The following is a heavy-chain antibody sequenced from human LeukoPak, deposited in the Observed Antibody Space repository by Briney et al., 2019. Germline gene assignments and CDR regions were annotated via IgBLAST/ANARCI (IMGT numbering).Heavy chain of an antibody. D-gene: IGHD3-10*01. CDR3: ARDEFIRRYFDY. Sequence: GASAKVSCKASGYTFTSYYMHWVRQAPGQGLEWMGIINPSGGSTSYAQKFQGRVTMTRDTSTSTVYMELSSLRSEDTAVYYCARDEFIRRYFDYWGQGTLVTVSS. J-gene: IGHJ4*02. CDR1: GYTFTSYY. V-gene: IGHV1-46*01. CDR2: INPSGGST.